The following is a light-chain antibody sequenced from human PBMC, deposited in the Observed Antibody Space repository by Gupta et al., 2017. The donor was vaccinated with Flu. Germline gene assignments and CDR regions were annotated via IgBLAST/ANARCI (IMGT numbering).Light chain of an antibody. CDR1: RGVGSTC. J-gene: IGKJ2*01. V-gene: IGKV3-20*01. Sequence: AALVWGGGRGVGSTCFAGCQREPGGGPRVLVWGGSRRGAGVPDRLGGGGSGTDFTLTISRLEPEDFAVYYCQQYGGSLPYTFGQGTKLEIK. CDR3: QQYGGSLPYT. CDR2: GGS.